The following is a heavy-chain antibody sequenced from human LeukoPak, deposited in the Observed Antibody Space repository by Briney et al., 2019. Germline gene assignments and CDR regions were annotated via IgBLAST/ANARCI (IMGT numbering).Heavy chain of an antibody. CDR2: ISAYNGNT. CDR3: ARGPKFMVVTAIWFDP. CDR1: VYTFTNFY. J-gene: IGHJ5*02. D-gene: IGHD2-21*02. Sequence: ASVKVSCKASVYTFTNFYIHWVRQAPGQGLEWMGWISAYNGNTNYAQKLQGRVTMTTDTSTSTAYMELRSLRSDDTAVYYCARGPKFMVVTAIWFDPWGQGTLVTVSS. V-gene: IGHV1-18*04.